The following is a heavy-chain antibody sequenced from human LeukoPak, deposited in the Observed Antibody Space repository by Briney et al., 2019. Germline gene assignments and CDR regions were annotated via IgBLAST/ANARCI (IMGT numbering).Heavy chain of an antibody. V-gene: IGHV1-2*02. J-gene: IGHJ3*02. CDR1: GYTFTGYY. CDR2: INPNSGGT. CDR3: AKHSGYSSGWYLAFDI. D-gene: IGHD6-19*01. Sequence: ASVKVSCKASGYTFTGYYMHWVRQAPGQGLEWMGWINPNSGGTNYAQKFQGRVTMTRDTSISTAYMELSRLRSDDTAVYYCAKHSGYSSGWYLAFDIWGQGTMVTVSS.